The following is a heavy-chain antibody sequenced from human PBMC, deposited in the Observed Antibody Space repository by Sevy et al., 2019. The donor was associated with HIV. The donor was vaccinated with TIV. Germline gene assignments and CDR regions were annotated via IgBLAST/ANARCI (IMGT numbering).Heavy chain of an antibody. Sequence: SETLSLTCTXSXXXXXXLNYYWXWXRQHPXXGLEWIGXXXXXGRTNDDPSLKSRITISVDTSKNQFSLRLSSVTXADTAVYYCARANAXLTXDAXXIWGQGTMVTVSS. CDR1: XXXXXXLNYY. D-gene: IGHD2-2*01. J-gene: IGHJ3*02. V-gene: IGHV4-31*03. CDR3: ARANAXLTXDAXXI. CDR2: XXXXGRT.